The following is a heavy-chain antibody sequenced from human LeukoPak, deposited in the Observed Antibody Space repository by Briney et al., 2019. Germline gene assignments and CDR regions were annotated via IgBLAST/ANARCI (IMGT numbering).Heavy chain of an antibody. CDR2: ISRSDGST. Sequence: GGSLRLSCAGSGFTFSSYAMTWVRQAPGTGLEWVSSISRSDGSTYYADSVKGRFTISRDNSKNTLYLQMNSLRAEDTAVYYCARASWRYCSGGSCYLDYWGQGTLVTVSS. V-gene: IGHV3-23*01. J-gene: IGHJ4*02. CDR3: ARASWRYCSGGSCYLDY. D-gene: IGHD2-15*01. CDR1: GFTFSSYA.